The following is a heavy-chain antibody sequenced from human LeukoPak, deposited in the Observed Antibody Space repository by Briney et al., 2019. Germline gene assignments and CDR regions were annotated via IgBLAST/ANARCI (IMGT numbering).Heavy chain of an antibody. J-gene: IGHJ3*02. CDR1: GGSISSGDYY. CDR3: ARWSHRDAFDI. Sequence: SQTLSLTCTVSGGSISSGDYYWSWIRQPPGKGLEWIGYIYYSGSTYYNLSLKSRVTISVDTFKNQFSLKLSSVTAADTAVYYCARWSHRDAFDIWGQGTMVTVSS. D-gene: IGHD1-14*01. CDR2: IYYSGST. V-gene: IGHV4-30-4*01.